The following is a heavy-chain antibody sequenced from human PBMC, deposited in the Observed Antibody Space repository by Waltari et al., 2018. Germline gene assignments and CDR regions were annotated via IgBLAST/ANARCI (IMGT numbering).Heavy chain of an antibody. J-gene: IGHJ6*02. D-gene: IGHD2-2*01. CDR2: IIPIFGTA. V-gene: IGHV1-69*12. CDR1: GDTFSSYA. CDR3: ARGIVVVPAAPYYYYYYGMDV. Sequence: QVQLVKSGAEVKKPGSSVKVSCKTSGDTFSSYAISWVRQAPGQGLEWMGGIIPIFGTANYAQKFQGRVTITADESTSTAYMALSSLRSEDTAVYYCARGIVVVPAAPYYYYYYGMDVWGQGTTVTVCS.